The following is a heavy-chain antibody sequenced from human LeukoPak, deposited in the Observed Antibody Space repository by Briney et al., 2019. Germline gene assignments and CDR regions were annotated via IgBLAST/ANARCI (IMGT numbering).Heavy chain of an antibody. CDR2: IYYSGST. CDR1: GGSISSSTYV. V-gene: IGHV4-39*02. J-gene: IGHJ4*02. Sequence: SETLSLTCTVSGGSISSSTYVWGWIRQPPGKGLEWIATIYYSGSTYYNPSFKSRVTISVDTSKNHFSLKLSSVTAADTAVYYCARGYYYDSSGYYYVRPPEYWGQGTLVTVSS. CDR3: ARGYYYDSSGYYYVRPPEY. D-gene: IGHD3-22*01.